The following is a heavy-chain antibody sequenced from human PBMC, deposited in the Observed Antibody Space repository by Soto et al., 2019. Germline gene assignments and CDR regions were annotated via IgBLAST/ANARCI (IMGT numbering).Heavy chain of an antibody. Sequence: QVQLVQSGPEVKKPGAPVKIACKASGYPFTSHYIHWVRHAPGQGFQWMGIINPRDGKTTYAQSSQGTITMTRDTSTSTLYLELTSLTSDDTAVYYCGRVGQVLAETFDSWGQGTLITVSS. CDR3: GRVGQVLAETFDS. D-gene: IGHD3-3*01. CDR1: GYPFTSHY. J-gene: IGHJ4*02. V-gene: IGHV1-46*01. CDR2: INPRDGKT.